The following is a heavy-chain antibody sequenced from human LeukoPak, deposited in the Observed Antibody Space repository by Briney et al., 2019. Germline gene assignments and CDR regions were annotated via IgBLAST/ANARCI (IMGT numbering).Heavy chain of an antibody. Sequence: GGSLRLSCAASGFTFSSYAMHWVRQAPGKGLEWVAVISYDGSNKYYADSVKGRSTISRDNSKNTLYLQMNSLRADDTAVYYCAKGDNDYGSGTYPDYWGQGTLVTVSS. V-gene: IGHV3-30*04. CDR3: AKGDNDYGSGTYPDY. CDR2: ISYDGSNK. CDR1: GFTFSSYA. D-gene: IGHD3-10*01. J-gene: IGHJ4*02.